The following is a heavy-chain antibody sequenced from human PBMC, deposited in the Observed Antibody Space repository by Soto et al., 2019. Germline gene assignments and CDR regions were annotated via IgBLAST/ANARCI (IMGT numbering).Heavy chain of an antibody. D-gene: IGHD3-22*01. CDR1: GYNFNSYT. J-gene: IGHJ4*02. CDR3: ARGSGYYYWDDY. CDR2: INAYNGNT. V-gene: IGHV1-18*01. Sequence: ASVKVSCKASGYNFNSYTISWVRQAPGQGLEWMGWINAYNGNTNYSQKLQGRVTITRDTSASTAYMELSSLRSEDTAVYYCARGSGYYYWDDYWGQGTLVTVSS.